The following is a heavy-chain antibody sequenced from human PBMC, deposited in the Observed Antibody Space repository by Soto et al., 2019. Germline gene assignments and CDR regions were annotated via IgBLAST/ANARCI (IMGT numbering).Heavy chain of an antibody. CDR1: GYTFTSYD. D-gene: IGHD4-17*01. J-gene: IGHJ4*02. CDR3: AARPHGDYPYFDY. CDR2: MNPNSGNT. Sequence: ASVKVSCKASGYTFTSYDINWVRQATGQGLEWMGWMNPNSGNTGYAQKFQGRVTMTRNTSISTAYMELSSLRSEDTAVYYCAARPHGDYPYFDYWGQGTLVTVSS. V-gene: IGHV1-8*01.